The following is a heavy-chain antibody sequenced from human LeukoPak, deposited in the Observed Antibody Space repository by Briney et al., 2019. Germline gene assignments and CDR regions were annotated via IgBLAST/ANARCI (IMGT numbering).Heavy chain of an antibody. CDR3: ARVVVVPAGRWFDP. CDR1: GGSISSGGYS. V-gene: IGHV4-61*08. Sequence: SQTLSLTCTVSGGSISSGGYSRSWIRQPPGKGLEWIAYISYSGSTNYNPSLKSRVTISVDTSKNQFSLKLSSVTAADTAVYYCARVVVVPAGRWFDPWGQGTLVTVSS. J-gene: IGHJ5*02. CDR2: ISYSGST. D-gene: IGHD2-2*01.